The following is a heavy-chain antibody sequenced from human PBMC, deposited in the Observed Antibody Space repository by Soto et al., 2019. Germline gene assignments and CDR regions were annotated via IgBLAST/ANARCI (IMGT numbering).Heavy chain of an antibody. D-gene: IGHD2-8*02. V-gene: IGHV1-69*01. CDR3: AKVGAGGWFDP. CDR2: IIPIFGTA. Sequence: PVEGTCKASGGTFSSYAISWVRQAPGQGLEWMGGIIPIFGTANYAQKFQGRVTITADESTSTAYMELSSLRSEDTAVYYCAKVGAGGWFDPWGQGTLVTVSS. J-gene: IGHJ5*02. CDR1: GGTFSSYA.